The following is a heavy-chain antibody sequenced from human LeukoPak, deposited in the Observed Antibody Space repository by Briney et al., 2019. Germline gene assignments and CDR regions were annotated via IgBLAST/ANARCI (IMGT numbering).Heavy chain of an antibody. CDR2: IYSGGST. CDR3: ATPFFGDSGSYFRPFDH. D-gene: IGHD1-26*01. CDR1: GFTVSSNY. Sequence: GGSLRLSCAASGFTVSSNYMSWVRQAPGEGLEWVSVIYSGGSTYYADSVKGRFTISRDSAKNSLYLQMDSLRAADTAVYYCATPFFGDSGSYFRPFDHWGQGTLVTVSS. J-gene: IGHJ4*02. V-gene: IGHV3-66*01.